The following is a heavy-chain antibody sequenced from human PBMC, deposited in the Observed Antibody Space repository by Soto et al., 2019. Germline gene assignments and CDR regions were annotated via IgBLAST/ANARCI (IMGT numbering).Heavy chain of an antibody. V-gene: IGHV4-30-4*01. CDR3: ASHSGSHPLFDY. J-gene: IGHJ4*02. Sequence: SETLSLTCTVSGDSISSGNNYWSWIRQPPGKGLEWVGYIYYSGSTYYNPSLKSRATISLETSKNQFSLKLTSVTAADTAVYYCASHSGSHPLFDYWGQGALVTSPQ. CDR1: GDSISSGNNY. D-gene: IGHD1-26*01. CDR2: IYYSGST.